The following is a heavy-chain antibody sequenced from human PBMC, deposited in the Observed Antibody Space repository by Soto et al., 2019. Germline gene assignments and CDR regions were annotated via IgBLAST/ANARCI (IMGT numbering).Heavy chain of an antibody. Sequence: SVKVSCKASGGTFSSYTISWVRQAPGQGLEWMGRIIPILGIANYAQKFQGRVTITADKSTSTAYMELSSLRSEDTAVYYCASCDPHKLYYMDVWGKGTTVTVSS. V-gene: IGHV1-69*02. CDR2: IIPILGIA. J-gene: IGHJ6*03. CDR1: GGTFSSYT. CDR3: ASCDPHKLYYMDV.